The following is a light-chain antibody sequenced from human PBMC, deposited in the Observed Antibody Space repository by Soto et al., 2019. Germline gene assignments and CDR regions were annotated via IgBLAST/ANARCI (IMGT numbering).Light chain of an antibody. CDR1: PGSSNY. Sequence: DIQMTQSPSSLSASVVDRVTITCRARPGSSNYLAWYQQKPGKAPKLLIYNASSLESGVPSRFSGSGSGTEFTLSISSLQPDDFAIFYCQHYNSQSPTFGQGTKVDIK. V-gene: IGKV1-5*03. CDR3: QHYNSQSPT. J-gene: IGKJ1*01. CDR2: NAS.